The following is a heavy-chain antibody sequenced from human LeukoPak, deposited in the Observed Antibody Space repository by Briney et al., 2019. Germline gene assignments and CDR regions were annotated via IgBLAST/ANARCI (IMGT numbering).Heavy chain of an antibody. V-gene: IGHV3-11*04. CDR1: GFTFSDYY. CDR3: ARHGNWAPDY. CDR2: ISSSGNAI. J-gene: IGHJ4*02. D-gene: IGHD7-27*01. Sequence: GGSLRLSCAASGFTFSDYYMNWIRQAPGKGLEWVSYISSSGNAIYYADSVKGRFTISRDNAKNSLYLQMNSLTAADTAVYYCARHGNWAPDYWGQGTLVTVSS.